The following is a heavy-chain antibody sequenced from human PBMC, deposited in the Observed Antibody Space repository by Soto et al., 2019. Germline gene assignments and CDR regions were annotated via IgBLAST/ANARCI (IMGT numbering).Heavy chain of an antibody. V-gene: IGHV1-69*02. CDR2: IIPMLGVR. CDR3: TIGSWSGEVFDI. Sequence: QVQLVQSGAEVKKPGSSVKVSCKDSGGTFSTYSMFWVRQAPGQGLEWMGRIIPMLGVRNYAQRFQDRVTVIADKSTATVHMELSSLRSEDTALYYCTIGSWSGEVFDIWGQGTMVTVSS. D-gene: IGHD2-21*01. CDR1: GGTFSTYS. J-gene: IGHJ3*02.